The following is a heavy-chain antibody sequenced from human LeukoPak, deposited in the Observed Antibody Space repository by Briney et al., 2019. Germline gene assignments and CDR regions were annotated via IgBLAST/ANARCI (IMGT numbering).Heavy chain of an antibody. CDR3: AREDSEAFDI. Sequence: GGSLRLSCAASGFTFSSYSMNWVRQAPGKGLEWVSSISSSSSYIYYADSAKGRFTISRDNAKNSLYLQMNSLRAEDTAVYYCAREDSEAFDIWGQGTMVTVSS. CDR2: ISSSSSYI. J-gene: IGHJ3*02. D-gene: IGHD2-15*01. CDR1: GFTFSSYS. V-gene: IGHV3-21*01.